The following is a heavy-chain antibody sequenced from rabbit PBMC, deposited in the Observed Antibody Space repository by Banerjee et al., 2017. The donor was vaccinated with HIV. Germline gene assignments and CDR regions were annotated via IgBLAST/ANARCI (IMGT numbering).Heavy chain of an antibody. V-gene: IGHV1S45*01. J-gene: IGHJ4*01. CDR1: GFSFSTSYW. D-gene: IGHD1-1*01. Sequence: QEQLEESGGDLVKPEGSLTLTCTASGFSFSTSYWICWVRQAPGKGLEWIACIYAGSRGSTYYASWAKGRFTISKTSSTTVTLQMTSLIAADTATYFCARDDATSSSYYISAFRLWGQGTLVTVS. CDR2: IYAGSRGST. CDR3: ARDDATSSSYYISAFRL.